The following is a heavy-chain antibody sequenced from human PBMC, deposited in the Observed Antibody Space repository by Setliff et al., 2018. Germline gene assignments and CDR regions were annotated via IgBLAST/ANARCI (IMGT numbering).Heavy chain of an antibody. CDR3: AGRDYSGGDS. V-gene: IGHV4-4*08. CDR1: GDSINENH. Sequence: SETLSLTCNVSGDSINENHWAWIRQPPGKGLEWIGYIYTSWSTNYNPSLKSRVTISVDMSKNQFSLRLNSVTAADTAVYYCAGRDYSGGDSWGQGTLVTVSS. D-gene: IGHD4-4*01. CDR2: IYTSWST. J-gene: IGHJ4*02.